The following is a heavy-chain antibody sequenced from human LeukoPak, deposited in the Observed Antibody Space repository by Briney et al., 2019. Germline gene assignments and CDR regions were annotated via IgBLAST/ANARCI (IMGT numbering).Heavy chain of an antibody. J-gene: IGHJ4*02. CDR2: IKSKIDGGTI. D-gene: IGHD6-25*01. Sequence: GGSLRLSCVASGFTFSDAWMSWVRQAPGKGLEWVGRIKSKIDGGTIDYGAPVKGRFTISRDDSRNTLYLQMNSLKTEDTAVYYCTTRRQNGCWGQGTLVTVS. V-gene: IGHV3-15*01. CDR3: TTRRQNGC. CDR1: GFTFSDAW.